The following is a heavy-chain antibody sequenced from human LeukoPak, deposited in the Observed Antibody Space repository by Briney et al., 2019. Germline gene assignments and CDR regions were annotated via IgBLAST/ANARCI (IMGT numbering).Heavy chain of an antibody. CDR3: ARGWNSPGYYYGMDV. J-gene: IGHJ6*02. Sequence: PSETLSLTCTVSGGSISSYYWSWIRQHPGKGLEWIGYIYYSGSTYYNPSLKSRVTISVDTSKNQFSLKLSSVTAADTAVYYCARGWNSPGYYYGMDVWGQGTTVTVSS. CDR2: IYYSGST. V-gene: IGHV4-59*06. CDR1: GGSISSYY. D-gene: IGHD1-7*01.